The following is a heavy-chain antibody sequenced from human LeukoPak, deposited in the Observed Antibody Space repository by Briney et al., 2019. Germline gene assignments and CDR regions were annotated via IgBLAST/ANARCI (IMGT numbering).Heavy chain of an antibody. J-gene: IGHJ6*03. CDR3: ARDPDRLGYCSGGSCCYYMDV. Sequence: GASVKVSCKASGYTFTGYYMHWVRQAPGQGLEWMGRINPNSGGTNYAQKFQGRVTTTRDTSISTAYMELSRLRSDDTAVYYCARDPDRLGYCSGGSCCYYMDVWGKGTTVTVSS. D-gene: IGHD2-15*01. CDR2: INPNSGGT. V-gene: IGHV1-2*06. CDR1: GYTFTGYY.